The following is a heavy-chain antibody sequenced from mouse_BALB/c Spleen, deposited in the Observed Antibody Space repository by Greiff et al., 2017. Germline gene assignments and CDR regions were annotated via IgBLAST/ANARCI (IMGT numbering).Heavy chain of an antibody. Sequence: EVQLVESGGGLVKPGGSLKLSCAASGFTFSSYTMSWVRQTPEKRLEWVATISSGGGNTYYPDSVKGRFTISRDNAKNNLYLQMSSLRSEDTALYYCASSYYRYDYAMDYWGQGTSVTVSS. V-gene: IGHV5-9*03. CDR3: ASSYYRYDYAMDY. CDR2: ISSGGGNT. CDR1: GFTFSSYT. D-gene: IGHD2-14*01. J-gene: IGHJ4*01.